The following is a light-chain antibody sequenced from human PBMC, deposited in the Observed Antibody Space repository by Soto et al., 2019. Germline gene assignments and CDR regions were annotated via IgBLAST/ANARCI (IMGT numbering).Light chain of an antibody. CDR3: KQRSNWPYT. CDR1: QSVSSY. CDR2: DAS. Sequence: ELVLTQSPATLSLSPGERAALSCRASQSVSSYLAWYQQKPGQAPRLLSYDASKRATGIPARFSGSGYGTDFTLTISSLEPEEFAVYFWKQRSNWPYTFGGGTKVEI. V-gene: IGKV3-11*01. J-gene: IGKJ4*01.